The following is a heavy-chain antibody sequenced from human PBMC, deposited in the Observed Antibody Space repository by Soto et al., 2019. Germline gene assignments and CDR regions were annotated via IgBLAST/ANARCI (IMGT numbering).Heavy chain of an antibody. Sequence: EVQVVESGGGIVQPGGSLRLSCAASGFTFSNYWMHWVRQAPGKGLVWVSRINSDGSSTTYADSVKGRFTISRDNAKNTLYLQRNSLRAEDTAVYYCARSGSGRHQSVWGQGTTVTVSS. CDR3: ARSGSGRHQSV. J-gene: IGHJ6*02. V-gene: IGHV3-74*01. D-gene: IGHD3-10*01. CDR1: GFTFSNYW. CDR2: INSDGSST.